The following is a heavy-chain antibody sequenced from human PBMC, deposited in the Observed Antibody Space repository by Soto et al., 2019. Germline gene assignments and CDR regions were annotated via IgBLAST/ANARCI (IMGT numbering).Heavy chain of an antibody. CDR1: GGSISSGGYS. V-gene: IGHV4-30-2*01. D-gene: IGHD5-18*01. Sequence: SETLSLTCAVSGGSISSGGYSWSWIRQPPGKGLEWVGYIYHSGSTYYNPSLKSRVTISVDRSKNQFSLKLSSVTAADTAVYYCARRYGYSFDYWGQGTLVTVSS. CDR3: ARRYGYSFDY. CDR2: IYHSGST. J-gene: IGHJ4*02.